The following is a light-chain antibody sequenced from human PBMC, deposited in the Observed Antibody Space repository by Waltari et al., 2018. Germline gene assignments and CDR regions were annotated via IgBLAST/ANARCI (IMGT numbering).Light chain of an antibody. J-gene: IGKJ1*01. CDR2: KIS. V-gene: IGKV2-30*02. CDR3: MQAAHWPKT. Sequence: DVVMTQSPLSLSVTLGQTASIPCRSSQRLVHSDGNTYLNWFHQRPGQSPRRLIYKISNRDYGVPDRFSGSGSGTDFTLKITRVEAEDVGVYYCMQAAHWPKTFGQGTKVEIK. CDR1: QRLVHSDGNTY.